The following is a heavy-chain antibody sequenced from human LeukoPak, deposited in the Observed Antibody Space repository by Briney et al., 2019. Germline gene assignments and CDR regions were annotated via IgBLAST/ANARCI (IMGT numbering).Heavy chain of an antibody. CDR3: AKDFVGRLDY. Sequence: GGSLRLSCAASGFTFSSYGMHWVRQAPGKGLEWVAVIWYDGSNKYYADSVKGRFTISRDNSKNTLYLRMNSLRAEDTAVYYCAKDFVGRLDYWGQGTLVTVSS. CDR2: IWYDGSNK. D-gene: IGHD1-26*01. CDR1: GFTFSSYG. V-gene: IGHV3-33*06. J-gene: IGHJ4*02.